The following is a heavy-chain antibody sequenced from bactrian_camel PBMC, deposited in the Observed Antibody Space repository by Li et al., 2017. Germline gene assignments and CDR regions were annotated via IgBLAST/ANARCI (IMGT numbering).Heavy chain of an antibody. CDR1: GFTFGING. Sequence: VQLVESGGGLVQPGGSLRLSCVASGFTFGINGMSWVRQAPGKGLEWVSGISDGGVTTRYADFAKGRFTISRDNAKNTLYLQMDSLQTEDTAVYYCAKGMAGTFREKGQGTQVTVSS. D-gene: IGHD6*01. V-gene: IGHV3S42*01. J-gene: IGHJ4*01. CDR2: ISDGGVTT.